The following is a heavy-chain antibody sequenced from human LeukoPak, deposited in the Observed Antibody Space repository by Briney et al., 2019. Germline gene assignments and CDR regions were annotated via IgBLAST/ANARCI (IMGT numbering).Heavy chain of an antibody. V-gene: IGHV3-23*01. J-gene: IGHJ4*02. CDR3: AKAVVQGVVRYYFDY. Sequence: GGSLRLSCAASGFTFSSYAVSWVRQAPGKGLEWVSGISGSGGSTYYADSVKGRFTISRDNSKNTLYLQMNSLRAEDTAVYYCAKAVVQGVVRYYFDYWGQGTLVTVSS. CDR2: ISGSGGST. D-gene: IGHD3-10*01. CDR1: GFTFSSYA.